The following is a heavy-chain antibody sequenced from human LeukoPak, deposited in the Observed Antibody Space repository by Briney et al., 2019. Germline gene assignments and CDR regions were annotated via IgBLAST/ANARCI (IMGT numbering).Heavy chain of an antibody. D-gene: IGHD4-23*01. CDR3: AKGVVPSTVITPFDY. V-gene: IGHV3-23*01. CDR2: IIGSGDIT. CDR1: GFTFSSYA. Sequence: RTGGSLRLSCPASGFTFSSYAMSWVRQAPGKGLEWVPSIIGSGDITYYADSVKGRFTISRDNSKNTLYLQMNSLRAEDTAVYYCAKGVVPSTVITPFDYWGQGTLVTVSS. J-gene: IGHJ4*02.